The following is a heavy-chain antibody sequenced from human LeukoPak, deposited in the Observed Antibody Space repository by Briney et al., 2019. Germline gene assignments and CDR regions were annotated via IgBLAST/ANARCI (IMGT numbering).Heavy chain of an antibody. V-gene: IGHV4-39*07. J-gene: IGHJ5*02. CDR1: GGSISSSGYY. D-gene: IGHD5-12*01. Sequence: SETLSLTCTVSGGSISSSGYYWGWIRQPPGKGLEWIASIYYSGSTYYNPSLKSRVTISVDTSKNQFSLKLSSVTAADTAVYYCARRIVATIGRFDPWGQGTLVTVSS. CDR3: ARRIVATIGRFDP. CDR2: IYYSGST.